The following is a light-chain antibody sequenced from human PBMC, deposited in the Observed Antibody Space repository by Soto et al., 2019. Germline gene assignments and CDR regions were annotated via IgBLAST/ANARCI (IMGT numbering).Light chain of an antibody. V-gene: IGKV3-15*01. CDR3: QQYKNWPPLT. CDR1: QSVGSA. Sequence: EIVMTQSPATLSVSPGETATLSCRASQSVGSAVAWYQHKPGQAPRLLIVAASIRATGVPGRFSGGGSGTEFTLPIRSLQSEDFAVYYCQQYKNWPPLTFGGGTTVEIK. J-gene: IGKJ4*01. CDR2: AAS.